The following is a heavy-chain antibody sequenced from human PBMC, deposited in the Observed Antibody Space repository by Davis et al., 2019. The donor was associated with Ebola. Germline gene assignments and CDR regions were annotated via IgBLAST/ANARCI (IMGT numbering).Heavy chain of an antibody. D-gene: IGHD4-17*01. CDR3: ARDHPDYGDYGGADY. V-gene: IGHV1-18*01. Sequence: AASVKVSCKASGYTFTSYGISWVRQAPGQGLEWMGWISAYNGNTNYAQKLQGRVTITTDTSTSTAYMELSSLRSEDTAVYYCARDHPDYGDYGGADYWGQGTLVTVSS. CDR2: ISAYNGNT. CDR1: GYTFTSYG. J-gene: IGHJ4*02.